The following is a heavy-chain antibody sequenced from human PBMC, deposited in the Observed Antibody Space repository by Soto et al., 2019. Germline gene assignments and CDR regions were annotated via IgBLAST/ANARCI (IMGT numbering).Heavy chain of an antibody. CDR3: ARDRSLVAATHYFDY. D-gene: IGHD2-15*01. CDR1: GFTFSSYG. J-gene: IGHJ4*02. V-gene: IGHV3-33*01. CDR2: IWYDGSNK. Sequence: RLSCAASGFTFSSYGMHWVRQAPGKGLEWVAVIWYDGSNKYYADSVKGRFTISRDNSKNTLYLQMNSLRAEDTAVYYCARDRSLVAATHYFDYWGQGTLVTVSS.